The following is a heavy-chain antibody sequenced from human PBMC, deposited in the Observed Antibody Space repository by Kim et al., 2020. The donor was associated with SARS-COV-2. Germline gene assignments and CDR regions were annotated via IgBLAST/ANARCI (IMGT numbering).Heavy chain of an antibody. Sequence: SETLSLTCTVSEGSIRSGGYYWSWIRQHPGKSLEWIGYIYYSGSTYYNPSLKSRLTISLDTSKNQFSLKLRSVTASDTAVYDCARAKSNYRDYSVEAFDILGQGIMVTVSS. CDR2: IYYSGST. CDR1: EGSIRSGGYY. V-gene: IGHV4-31*03. D-gene: IGHD4-4*01. J-gene: IGHJ3*02. CDR3: ARAKSNYRDYSVEAFDI.